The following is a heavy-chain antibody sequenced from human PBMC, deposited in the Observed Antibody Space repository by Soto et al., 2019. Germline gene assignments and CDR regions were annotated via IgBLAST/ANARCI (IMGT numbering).Heavy chain of an antibody. D-gene: IGHD3-22*01. J-gene: IGHJ6*02. Sequence: PSETLSLTCAVYGGSFSGYYWSWIRQPPGKGLEWIGEINHSGSTNYNPSLKSRVTISVDTSKNQFSLKLSSVTAADTAVYYCARWYYYDSSGYYYVGFGMDVWGQGTTVTVSS. V-gene: IGHV4-34*01. CDR1: GGSFSGYY. CDR2: INHSGST. CDR3: ARWYYYDSSGYYYVGFGMDV.